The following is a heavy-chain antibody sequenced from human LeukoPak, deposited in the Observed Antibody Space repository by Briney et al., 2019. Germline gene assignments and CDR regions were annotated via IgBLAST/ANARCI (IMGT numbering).Heavy chain of an antibody. Sequence: GGSLRLSCAASGFTFSSYSMNWVRQAPGKGLEWVSSISSSSSYIYYADSVKGRFTISRDNAKNSLYLQMNSLKAEDTAVYYCARDPTTYGSGSYYYYFEYWGQGTLVTVSS. D-gene: IGHD3-10*01. CDR2: ISSSSSYI. CDR1: GFTFSSYS. V-gene: IGHV3-21*01. CDR3: ARDPTTYGSGSYYYYFEY. J-gene: IGHJ4*02.